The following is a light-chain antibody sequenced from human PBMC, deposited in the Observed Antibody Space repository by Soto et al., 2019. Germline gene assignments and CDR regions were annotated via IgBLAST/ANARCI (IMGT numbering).Light chain of an antibody. CDR3: WSYTSSDNWV. V-gene: IGLV1-40*01. CDR2: GNR. J-gene: IGLJ3*02. Sequence: QSVLTQPPSVSGAPGQRVTLSCTGNSSNLGAGYDVHWYQQLPGAAPKLVIFGNRNRPSGVPERFSGSKSGTSASLAITGLQAEDEADYYCWSYTSSDNWVFGGGTKLTVL. CDR1: SSNLGAGYD.